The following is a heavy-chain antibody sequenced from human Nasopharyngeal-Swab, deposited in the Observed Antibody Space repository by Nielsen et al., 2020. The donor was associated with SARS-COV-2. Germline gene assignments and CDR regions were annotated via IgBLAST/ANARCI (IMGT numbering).Heavy chain of an antibody. CDR3: ARYCSSGNFDY. J-gene: IGHJ4*02. V-gene: IGHV4-59*01. D-gene: IGHD6-19*01. Sequence: WIRQPPGKGLEWIGYIYYSGSTNYNPSLKSRVTISVDTSKNQFSLKLSPVTAADTAVYYCARYCSSGNFDYWGQGTLVTVSS. CDR2: IYYSGST.